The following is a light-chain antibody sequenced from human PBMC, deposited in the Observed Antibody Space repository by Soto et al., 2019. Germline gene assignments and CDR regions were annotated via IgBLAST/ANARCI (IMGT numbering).Light chain of an antibody. J-gene: IGKJ1*01. CDR3: QQYEIYPWT. Sequence: DIQMTQSPSTLSASVGARLTITCRASQSVSGWLAWYQQKPGKAPNLLIYAASNLQSGVPSRFSGSGSGTDFALTISSLQPDDFATYCCQQYEIYPWTFGQGTKVEIK. V-gene: IGKV1-5*01. CDR1: QSVSGW. CDR2: AAS.